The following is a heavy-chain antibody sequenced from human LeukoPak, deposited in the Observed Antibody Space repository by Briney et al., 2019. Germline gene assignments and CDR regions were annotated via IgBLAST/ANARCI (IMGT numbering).Heavy chain of an antibody. D-gene: IGHD4-23*01. CDR1: GFTFSSYA. CDR2: ISSNGGST. J-gene: IGHJ4*02. V-gene: IGHV3-64*01. Sequence: GGSLRLSCAASGFTFSSYAMHWVRQAPGKGLEYVSAISSNGGSTYYANSVKGRFTISRDNSKNTLYLQMGSLRAEDKAVYYCARGTTVVDYWGQGTLVTVSS. CDR3: ARGTTVVDY.